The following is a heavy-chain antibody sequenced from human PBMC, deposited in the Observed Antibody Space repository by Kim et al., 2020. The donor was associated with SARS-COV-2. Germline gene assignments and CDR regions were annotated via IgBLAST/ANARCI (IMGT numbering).Heavy chain of an antibody. CDR2: ISSSSSYI. CDR1: GFTFSSYS. D-gene: IGHD3-10*01. CDR3: ARPNQHNYYGSGMGAFDI. Sequence: GGSLRLSCAASGFTFSSYSMNWVRQAPGKGLEWVSSISSSSSYIYYADSVKGRFTISRDNAKNSLYLQMNSLRAEDTAVYYCARPNQHNYYGSGMGAFDIWGQGTMVTVSS. J-gene: IGHJ3*02. V-gene: IGHV3-21*01.